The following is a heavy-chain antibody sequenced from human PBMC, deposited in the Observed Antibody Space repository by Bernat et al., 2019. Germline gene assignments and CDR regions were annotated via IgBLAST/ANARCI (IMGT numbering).Heavy chain of an antibody. J-gene: IGHJ4*02. D-gene: IGHD6-19*01. CDR1: GFTFSSYS. CDR2: ISGSGGTV. Sequence: EVQLVESGGGLVQPGGSLRLSCAASGFTFSSYSLSWVRQAPGKGLEWVSYISGSGGTVYYGDSVKGRFTISRDNAKNSLYLQMNSLRVEDTAMYYCARASSAFSLGYWGQGTLVTVSS. V-gene: IGHV3-48*01. CDR3: ARASSAFSLGY.